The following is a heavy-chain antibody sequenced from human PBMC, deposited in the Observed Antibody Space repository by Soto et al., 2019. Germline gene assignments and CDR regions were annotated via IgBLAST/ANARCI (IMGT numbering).Heavy chain of an antibody. CDR3: VCHPLTVIVPKLALSVCLVNRAHDL. CDR1: GFTFSSYD. Sequence: GGSLRLSCAASGFTFSSYDMHWVRQAKGKGLEWVSAIGTAGDTYYPGSVKGRSTISRENAKNSLYLQMNSLRAGDTAVYYCVCHPLTVIVPKLALSVCLVNRAHDL. CDR2: IGTAGDT. D-gene: IGHD3-22*01. V-gene: IGHV3-13*01. J-gene: IGHJ2*01.